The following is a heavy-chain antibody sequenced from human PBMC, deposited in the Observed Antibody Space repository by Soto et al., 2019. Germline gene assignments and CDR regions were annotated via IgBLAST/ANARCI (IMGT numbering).Heavy chain of an antibody. CDR1: GSTFNSYL. Sequence: QVQLVQSGAEVQNPGSSVKVSCQTSGSTFNSYLIDWVRQAPGHGLEWMGGIIPAFGTAKYAQKFQGRVTITADKSTTTAYMELRTLASDDTAVYYCARGLDQPPVGLYFDTWGQGTLVTVSS. V-gene: IGHV1-69*06. CDR2: IIPAFGTA. CDR3: ARGLDQPPVGLYFDT. D-gene: IGHD2-2*01. J-gene: IGHJ4*02.